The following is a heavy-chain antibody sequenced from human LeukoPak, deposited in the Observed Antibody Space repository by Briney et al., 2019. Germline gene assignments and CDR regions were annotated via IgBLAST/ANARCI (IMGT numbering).Heavy chain of an antibody. J-gene: IGHJ4*02. Sequence: RPGGSLRLSCAASGFPFDTYGMHWVRQAPGKGLEWVAVIWFDGSNKYYADSVKCRFTISRDNSKNMLFLQMSSLTVEDTGVYFCARASGSYDYWGQGTLVTVSS. CDR2: IWFDGSNK. CDR1: GFPFDTYG. V-gene: IGHV3-33*01. CDR3: ARASGSYDY. D-gene: IGHD1-26*01.